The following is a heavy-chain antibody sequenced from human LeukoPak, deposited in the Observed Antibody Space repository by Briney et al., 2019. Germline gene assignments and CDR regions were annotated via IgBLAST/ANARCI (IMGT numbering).Heavy chain of an antibody. Sequence: SETLSLTYTVSGGSISSSSYYWGWIRQPPGKGLEWIGSIYYSGSTYYNPSLKSRVTISVDTSKNQFSLKLSSVTAADTAVYYCVRNNYYGSGEIDYWGQGTLVTVSS. J-gene: IGHJ4*02. CDR1: GGSISSSSYY. CDR3: VRNNYYGSGEIDY. CDR2: IYYSGST. D-gene: IGHD3-10*01. V-gene: IGHV4-39*07.